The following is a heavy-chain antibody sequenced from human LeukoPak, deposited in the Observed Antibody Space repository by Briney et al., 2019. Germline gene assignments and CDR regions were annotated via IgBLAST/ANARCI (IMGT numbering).Heavy chain of an antibody. D-gene: IGHD3-9*01. V-gene: IGHV1-2*02. J-gene: IGHJ4*02. CDR1: GYTFTGYY. Sequence: ASVTVSCKASGYTFTGYYMHWVRQAPGQGLEWMGWINPNSGGTNYAQKFQGRVTMTRDTSISTAYMELSRLRSDDTAVYYCARDLNYDILTGYSYYFDYWGQGTLVTVSS. CDR2: INPNSGGT. CDR3: ARDLNYDILTGYSYYFDY.